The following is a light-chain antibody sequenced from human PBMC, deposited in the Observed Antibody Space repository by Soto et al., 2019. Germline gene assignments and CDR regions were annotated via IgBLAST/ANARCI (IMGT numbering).Light chain of an antibody. CDR3: CTYPDDNILG. V-gene: IGLV2-8*01. CDR1: STDVGFYNY. Sequence: QSALAQPPSASGSPGQSVTISCTGTSTDVGFYNYVSWYQQHPNKAPKLLIFEVNKRPSGVPDRFSGSKSGNTASLTVSGLQAEAEAGFYQCTYPDDNILGFGTGNKLAVL. J-gene: IGLJ1*01. CDR2: EVN.